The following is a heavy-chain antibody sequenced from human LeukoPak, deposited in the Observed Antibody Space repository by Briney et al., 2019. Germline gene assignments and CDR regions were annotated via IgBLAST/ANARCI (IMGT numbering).Heavy chain of an antibody. CDR3: ARGRFWAAAGPKGY. CDR2: MNPNSGNT. J-gene: IGHJ4*02. D-gene: IGHD6-13*01. Sequence: GASVKVSCKASGYTFTSYDINWVRQATGQGLEWMGWMNPNSGNTGYAQKFQGRVTMTRNTSISTAYMELSSLRSEDTAVYYCARGRFWAAAGPKGYWGQGTLVTVSS. V-gene: IGHV1-8*01. CDR1: GYTFTSYD.